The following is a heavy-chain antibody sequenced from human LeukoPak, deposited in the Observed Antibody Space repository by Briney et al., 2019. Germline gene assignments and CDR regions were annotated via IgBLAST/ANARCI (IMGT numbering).Heavy chain of an antibody. D-gene: IGHD6-13*01. Sequence: GGSLRLSCAASGFTFRSYAMSWVRQAPGKGLEWVSAISGSGGSTYYADSVKGRFTISRDNSKNTLYLQMNSLRAEDTAVYYCAKPHSSSWILFDYWGQGTLVTVSS. V-gene: IGHV3-23*01. CDR3: AKPHSSSWILFDY. CDR2: ISGSGGST. J-gene: IGHJ4*02. CDR1: GFTFRSYA.